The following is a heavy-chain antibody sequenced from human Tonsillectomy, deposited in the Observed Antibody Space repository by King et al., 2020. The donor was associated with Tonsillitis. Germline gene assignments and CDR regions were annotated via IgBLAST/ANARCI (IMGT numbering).Heavy chain of an antibody. D-gene: IGHD3-3*01. CDR2: ITGSGGIT. CDR1: GFRFSNYA. CDR3: AKDVSAHTMTMFVEGGAFDI. J-gene: IGHJ3*02. Sequence: VQLVESGGALEQPGGSLRLSCVSSGFRFSNYAMTGVRQDPGKGLEWVSGITGSGGITYYADSVRVCFSISRDTSMNTVYLQMNSLRADDTAVYYCAKDVSAHTMTMFVEGGAFDIWGQGTVVTVSS. V-gene: IGHV3-23*04.